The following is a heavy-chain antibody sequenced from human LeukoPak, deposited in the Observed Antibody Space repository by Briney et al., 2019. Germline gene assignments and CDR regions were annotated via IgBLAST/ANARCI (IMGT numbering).Heavy chain of an antibody. CDR1: GFIFSSYS. V-gene: IGHV3-21*01. J-gene: IGHJ6*02. D-gene: IGHD2-15*01. CDR2: ISNSGLYI. Sequence: GGSLRLSCAASGFIFSSYSMNWVRQAPGKGLEWVSSISNSGLYIFYADSVKGRFTMSRDNGKNSLFLQMNSLRAEDTAVYFCARHMTPESTTPYYYGMDVWGQGTTVTVSS. CDR3: ARHMTPESTTPYYYGMDV.